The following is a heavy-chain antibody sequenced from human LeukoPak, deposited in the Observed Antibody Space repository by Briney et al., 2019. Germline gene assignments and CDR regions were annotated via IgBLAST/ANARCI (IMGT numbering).Heavy chain of an antibody. D-gene: IGHD3-16*01. CDR3: ARGGGEAGYYFDY. J-gene: IGHJ4*02. Sequence: SETLSLTCTVSGGSISSHYWSWIRQPPGKGLEWIGYIYYSGSTYYNPSLKSRVTISEDTSKNQFSLKLSSVTAADTAVYYCARGGGEAGYYFDYWGQGTLVTVPS. CDR2: IYYSGST. CDR1: GGSISSHY. V-gene: IGHV4-59*06.